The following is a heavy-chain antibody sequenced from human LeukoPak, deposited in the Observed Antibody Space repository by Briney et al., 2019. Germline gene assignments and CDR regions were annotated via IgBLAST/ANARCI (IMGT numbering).Heavy chain of an antibody. Sequence: GGSLRLSCAASGFTFTNAWMSWVRQAPGKGLEWVGHIKSKSDGGTTDYAAPVKGRFTISRDDSKNTLYLEMNSLKTEDTALYYCTTGTWIQLWLPDYWGQGTLVTVSS. CDR3: TTGTWIQLWLPDY. D-gene: IGHD5-18*01. V-gene: IGHV3-15*01. CDR2: IKSKSDGGTT. CDR1: GFTFTNAW. J-gene: IGHJ4*02.